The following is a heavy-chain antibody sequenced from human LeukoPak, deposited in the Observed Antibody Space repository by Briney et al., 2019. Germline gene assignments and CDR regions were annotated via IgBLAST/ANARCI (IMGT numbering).Heavy chain of an antibody. D-gene: IGHD3-3*01. J-gene: IGHJ4*02. CDR1: GGSMSPYH. CDR3: ARARITIFGVVKGYFDY. Sequence: SETLSLTCTVSGGSMSPYHWGWIRQPPGKGLEWIGYIYHSGSTYYNPSLKSRVTISVDRSKNQFSLKLSSVTAADTAVYYCARARITIFGVVKGYFDYWGQGTLVTVSS. CDR2: IYHSGST. V-gene: IGHV4-30-2*01.